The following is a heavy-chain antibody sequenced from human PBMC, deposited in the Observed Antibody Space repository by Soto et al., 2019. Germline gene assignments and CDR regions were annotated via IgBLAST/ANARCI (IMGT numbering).Heavy chain of an antibody. V-gene: IGHV3-30-3*01. J-gene: IGHJ4*02. CDR1: GFTFSSYA. CDR3: DRGYLLTFGGVIGIDY. Sequence: GGSLRLSCAASGFTFSSYAMHWVRQAPGKGLEWVAVISYDGSNKYYADSVKGRFTISRDNSKNTLYLQMNSLRAEDTAVYYCDRGYLLTFGGVIGIDYWGQGTLVTVSS. CDR2: ISYDGSNK. D-gene: IGHD3-16*02.